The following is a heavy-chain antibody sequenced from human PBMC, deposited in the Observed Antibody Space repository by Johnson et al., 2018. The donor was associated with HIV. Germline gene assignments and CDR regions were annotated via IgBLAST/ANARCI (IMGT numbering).Heavy chain of an antibody. V-gene: IGHV3-9*01. CDR1: GFTFSSYA. CDR3: AKDFAGSGWFF. J-gene: IGHJ3*01. CDR2: ISWNSGSI. Sequence: VQLVESGGGVVQPGRSLRLSCAASGFTFSSYAMHWVRQAPGKGLEWVSGISWNSGSIGYADSVKGRFTISRDNAKNSLNLQMNSLRPEDTALYYCAKDFAGSGWFFWGQGTMVTVSS. D-gene: IGHD6-19*01.